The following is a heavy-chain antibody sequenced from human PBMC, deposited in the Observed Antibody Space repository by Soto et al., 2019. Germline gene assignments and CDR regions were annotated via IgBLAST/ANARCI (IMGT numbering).Heavy chain of an antibody. CDR3: AKDRDIVVVVAASPSNDY. CDR1: GFTFRSYA. Sequence: PGGSLRLSCASSGFTFRSYAMSLVRQAPGKGLEWVSAISGSGGSTYYADSVKGRFTISRDNSKNTLYLQMNSLRAEDTAVYYCAKDRDIVVVVAASPSNDYWGQGTLVTVSS. CDR2: ISGSGGST. V-gene: IGHV3-23*01. D-gene: IGHD2-15*01. J-gene: IGHJ4*02.